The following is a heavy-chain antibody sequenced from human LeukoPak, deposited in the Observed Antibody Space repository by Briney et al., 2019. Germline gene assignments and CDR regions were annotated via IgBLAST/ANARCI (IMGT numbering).Heavy chain of an antibody. CDR1: GFTFSLYW. V-gene: IGHV3-7*02. CDR2: IKQDGGEE. D-gene: IGHD5-12*01. J-gene: IGHJ4*02. CDR3: ARGGGYDSHFDY. Sequence: GGSLRLSCVASGFTFSLYWMSWVRQAPGKGLEWVSNIKQDGGEEFYVDSVKGRFTISRDNAKNSLYLQMNSLRAEDTAVYYCARGGGYDSHFDYWGQGTLVTVSS.